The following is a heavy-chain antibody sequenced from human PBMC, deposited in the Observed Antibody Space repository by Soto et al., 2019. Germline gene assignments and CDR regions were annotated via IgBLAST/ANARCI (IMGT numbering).Heavy chain of an antibody. V-gene: IGHV3-9*01. Sequence: SLKISCAASGFTFDDYAMHWVRQAPGKGLEWVSGISWNSGSIGYADSVKGRFTISRDNAKNSLYLQMNSLRAEDTALYYCAKDGVSRGYDFQCFDYWGQGTLVTVSS. D-gene: IGHD5-12*01. CDR3: AKDGVSRGYDFQCFDY. CDR2: ISWNSGSI. CDR1: GFTFDDYA. J-gene: IGHJ4*02.